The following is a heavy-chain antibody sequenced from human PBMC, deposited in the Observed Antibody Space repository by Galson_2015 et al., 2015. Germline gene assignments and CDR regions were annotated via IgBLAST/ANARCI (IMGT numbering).Heavy chain of an antibody. CDR1: GFTFSSYW. CDR3: ARSGISSWTGDFYFDY. CDR2: VKQDGSEK. J-gene: IGHJ4*02. V-gene: IGHV3-7*01. Sequence: SLRLSCAASGFTFSSYWMSWVRQAPGKGLEWVANVKQDGSEKYYVDSVKGRFTISRDNAKKALYLQMISLRAEDTAVYYCARSGISSWTGDFYFDYWGQGTLVTVSS. D-gene: IGHD6-13*01.